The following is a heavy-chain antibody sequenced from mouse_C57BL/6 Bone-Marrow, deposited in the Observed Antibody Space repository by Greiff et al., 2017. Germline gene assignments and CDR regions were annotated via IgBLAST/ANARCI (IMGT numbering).Heavy chain of an antibody. CDR2: IHPNSGST. D-gene: IGHD2-2*01. Sequence: QVQLQQPGAELVKPGASVKLSCKASGYTFTSYWMPWVKQRPGQGLEWIGMIHPNSGSTNYNEKFKSKATLTVDKSSSTAYMQLSSLTSEDSAVYYCARYGYYWYFDVWGTGTTVTVSS. J-gene: IGHJ1*03. CDR1: GYTFTSYW. V-gene: IGHV1-64*01. CDR3: ARYGYYWYFDV.